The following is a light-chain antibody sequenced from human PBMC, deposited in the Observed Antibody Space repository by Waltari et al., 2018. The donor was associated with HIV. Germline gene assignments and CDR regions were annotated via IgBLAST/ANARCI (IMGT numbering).Light chain of an antibody. CDR2: RDN. CDR3: QIWDSSTVV. Sequence: SYELAQPLSVSVALGQTARITCGGNSIGRNSVHWYQQRPGQAPVLVIYRDNNRPSGIPERFSGSSSGNTATLTISRAQAGDESDYYCQIWDSSTVVFGGGTKLTVL. V-gene: IGLV3-9*01. CDR1: SIGRNS. J-gene: IGLJ2*01.